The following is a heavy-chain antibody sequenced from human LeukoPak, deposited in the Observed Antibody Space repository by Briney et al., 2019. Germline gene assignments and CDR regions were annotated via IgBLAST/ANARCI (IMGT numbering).Heavy chain of an antibody. D-gene: IGHD6-19*01. CDR2: IGTSGDT. CDR3: SRVGSGGWPNYFDS. Sequence: GGSLRLSCAASGFTFSSYDMHWVRQATGKGLEWVSVIGTSGDTYYAGSVKGRFTISREYAKNSLYLQMNSLTAGDTAVYFCSRVGSGGWPNYFDSWGQGTLVTVSS. V-gene: IGHV3-13*04. CDR1: GFTFSSYD. J-gene: IGHJ4*02.